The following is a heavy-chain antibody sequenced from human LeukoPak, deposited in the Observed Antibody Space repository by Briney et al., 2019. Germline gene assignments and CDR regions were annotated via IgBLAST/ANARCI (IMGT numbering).Heavy chain of an antibody. CDR1: GFSISSYG. V-gene: IGHV3-30*03. CDR2: ISYDGSNE. D-gene: IGHD3-10*01. Sequence: GGSLRLSCAASGFSISSYGMHWVRQAPGKGLEWVAVISYDGSNEYYADSVKGRFTISRDNAKNTLYLQMNSLRAEDTAVYYCARDLSTTYYYGSGSSYWGQGTLVTVSS. CDR3: ARDLSTTYYYGSGSSY. J-gene: IGHJ4*02.